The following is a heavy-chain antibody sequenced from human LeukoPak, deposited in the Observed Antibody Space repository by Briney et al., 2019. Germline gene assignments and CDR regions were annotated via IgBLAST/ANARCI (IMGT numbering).Heavy chain of an antibody. CDR3: ARNEGSF. CDR2: ISSDGSIT. Sequence: PGGSLRLSCAASGFTFSTYWMHWVRQAPGKGLVWVSRISSDGSITGYADSVKGRFTISRDNAKNSLFLQMDSLRAEETAVYYCARNEGSFWGQGTLVTVSS. CDR1: GFTFSTYW. J-gene: IGHJ4*02. D-gene: IGHD1-26*01. V-gene: IGHV3-74*01.